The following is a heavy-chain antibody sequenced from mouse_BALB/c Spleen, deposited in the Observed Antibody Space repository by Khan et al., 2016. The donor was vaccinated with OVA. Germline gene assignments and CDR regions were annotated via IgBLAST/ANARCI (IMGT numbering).Heavy chain of an antibody. V-gene: IGHV2-2*01. CDR2: IWNDGRT. CDR3: ARNSYRYDFTY. Sequence: VQLQESGPGLVQPSQSLSITCTVSGFSLSTYGIHWVRQSPGKGLEWLGVIWNDGRTDYNVPFISRLSITKDNSKSQVFFKMNSLQPDDTAIYXCARNSYRYDFTYWGQGTLVTVSA. J-gene: IGHJ3*01. D-gene: IGHD2-12*01. CDR1: GFSLSTYG.